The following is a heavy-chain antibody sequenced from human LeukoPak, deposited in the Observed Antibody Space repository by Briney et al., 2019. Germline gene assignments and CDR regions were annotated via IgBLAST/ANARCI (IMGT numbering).Heavy chain of an antibody. J-gene: IGHJ4*02. CDR3: ARGPQLWLRTWYFDY. Sequence: PSETLSLTCAVYGGSFSGYYWNWIRQPPGKGLEWIGEINHSGSTNYNPSLKSRVTISVDTSKNQFSLKLSSVTAADTAVYYCARGPQLWLRTWYFDYWGQGTLVTVSS. D-gene: IGHD5-18*01. V-gene: IGHV4-34*01. CDR1: GGSFSGYY. CDR2: INHSGST.